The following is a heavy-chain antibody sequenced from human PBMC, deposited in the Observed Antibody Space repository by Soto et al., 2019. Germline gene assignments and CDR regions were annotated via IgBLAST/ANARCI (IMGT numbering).Heavy chain of an antibody. V-gene: IGHV2-5*02. D-gene: IGHD7-27*01. CDR2: ISCDDDV. J-gene: IGHJ5*02. CDR1: VFSVVATGEG. Sequence: SGPTLVNPTHPRTLNCAYCVFSVVATGEGVGGFGHPPGKAPQWLPLISCDDDVPYTPSLSNSLTITKHPSDIQVVLTMTNIAPLDTSTYYCVHRTVSNGAWFDPWGQGILVTVSS. CDR3: VHRTVSNGAWFDP.